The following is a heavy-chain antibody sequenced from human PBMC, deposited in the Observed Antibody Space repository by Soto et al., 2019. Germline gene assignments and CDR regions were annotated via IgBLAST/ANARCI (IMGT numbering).Heavy chain of an antibody. CDR3: ARAHPYRDPYWFDP. Sequence: GVTMRLSCAASGFTFTRYSMNWVRQAPGKGLKWVSSISSSSSDIYYAGSVKGRFTISRDNAKSSLYLQMNSLRAEDTAVYYCARAHPYRDPYWFDPWRQGTLVTVCS. CDR2: ISSSSSDI. D-gene: IGHD3-16*02. J-gene: IGHJ5*02. V-gene: IGHV3-21*04. CDR1: GFTFTRYS.